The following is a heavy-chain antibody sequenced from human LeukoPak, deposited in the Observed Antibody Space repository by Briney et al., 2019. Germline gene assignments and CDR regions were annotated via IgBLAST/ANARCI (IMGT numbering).Heavy chain of an antibody. J-gene: IGHJ3*02. V-gene: IGHV4-30-2*01. CDR1: GGSISSGGYY. D-gene: IGHD1-26*01. CDR3: ARDYSSWELYAFDI. CDR2: IYHSGST. Sequence: SQTLSLTCTVSGGSISSGGYYWSWIRQPPGKGLEWIGYIYHSGSTYYNPSLKSRVTISVDRSKNQFSLKLSSVTAADTAVYYCARDYSSWELYAFDIWGQGTMVTVSS.